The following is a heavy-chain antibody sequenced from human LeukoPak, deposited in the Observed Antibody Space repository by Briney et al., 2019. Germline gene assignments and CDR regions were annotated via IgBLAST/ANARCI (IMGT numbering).Heavy chain of an antibody. V-gene: IGHV3-66*01. CDR1: GCTVSSNH. Sequence: PEGSLRLSCAASGCTVSSNHMSWVRQAPGKWLQWVSVIYSGGSTYYAESVKGRFTISRDNSKNTLYLQMNSLRAEDTAVYYCARVRHGSSGGMDVWGQGTTVTVSS. D-gene: IGHD6-6*01. CDR3: ARVRHGSSGGMDV. J-gene: IGHJ6*02. CDR2: IYSGGST.